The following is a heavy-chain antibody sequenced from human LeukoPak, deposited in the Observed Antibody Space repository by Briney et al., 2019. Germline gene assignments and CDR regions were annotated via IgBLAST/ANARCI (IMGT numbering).Heavy chain of an antibody. V-gene: IGHV4-30-2*01. CDR2: IYHSGST. CDR3: ARDMAGIDY. D-gene: IGHD6-19*01. J-gene: IGHJ4*02. Sequence: SETLSLTCTVSGGSISSGGYYWSWIRQPPGKGLEWIGYIYHSGSTYYNPSLKSRVTISVDRSKNQFSLKLSSVTAADTAVYYCARDMAGIDYWGQGTLVTVSS. CDR1: GGSISSGGYY.